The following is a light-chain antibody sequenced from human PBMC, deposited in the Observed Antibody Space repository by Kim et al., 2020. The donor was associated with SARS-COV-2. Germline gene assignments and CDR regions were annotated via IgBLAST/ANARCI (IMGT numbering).Light chain of an antibody. J-gene: IGKJ1*01. CDR1: QSISSW. CDR2: DAS. Sequence: DIQMTQSPSTLSASVGDRVTITCRASQSISSWLAWYQQKPGKAPKLLIYDASSLESGVPSRFSGSGSGTEFTLTISSLQPDDFATYYCQQYKSWWTFGQGTKVDIK. CDR3: QQYKSWWT. V-gene: IGKV1-5*01.